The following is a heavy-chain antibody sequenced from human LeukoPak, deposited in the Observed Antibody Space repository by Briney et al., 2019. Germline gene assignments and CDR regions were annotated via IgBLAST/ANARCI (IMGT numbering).Heavy chain of an antibody. V-gene: IGHV4-30-4*01. CDR2: IYYSGST. J-gene: IGHJ4*02. D-gene: IGHD4-17*01. Sequence: SQTLSLTCTVSGGSISSGDYYWSWIRQPPGKGLEWIGYIYYSGSTYYNPSLKSRVTIPVDTSKNQFSLKLSSVTAADTAVYYCARVYGDYDSYYFDYWGQGTLVTVSS. CDR3: ARVYGDYDSYYFDY. CDR1: GGSISSGDYY.